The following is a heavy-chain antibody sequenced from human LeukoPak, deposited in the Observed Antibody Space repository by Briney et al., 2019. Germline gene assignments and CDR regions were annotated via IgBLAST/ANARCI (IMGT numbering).Heavy chain of an antibody. CDR2: ISGSGGST. Sequence: GGSLRLSCEASGFTFSSYAMSWVRQAPGKGLEWVSAISGSGGSTYYADSVKGRFTISRDNSKNTLYLQMNSLRAEDTAVYYCAKYPAYYYDSSGYYYWGQGTLVTVSS. D-gene: IGHD3-22*01. V-gene: IGHV3-23*01. J-gene: IGHJ4*02. CDR1: GFTFSSYA. CDR3: AKYPAYYYDSSGYYY.